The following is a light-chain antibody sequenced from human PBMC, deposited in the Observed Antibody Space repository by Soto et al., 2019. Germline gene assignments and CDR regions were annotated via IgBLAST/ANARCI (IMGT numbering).Light chain of an antibody. CDR3: CSYAGSSTGV. V-gene: IGLV2-23*01. CDR2: EDS. Sequence: QSALTQPASVSGSPGHSITISCTGTSSDVGSYNLVSWYQQHPGKAPKLMIYEDSKRPSGVSNRFSGSKSGNTASLTISGLQAEDEADYYCCSYAGSSTGVFGGGTKVTVL. CDR1: SSDVGSYNL. J-gene: IGLJ3*02.